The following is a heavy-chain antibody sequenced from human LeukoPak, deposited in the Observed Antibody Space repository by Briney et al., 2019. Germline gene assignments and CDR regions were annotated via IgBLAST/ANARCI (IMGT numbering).Heavy chain of an antibody. CDR2: VTYSGAPT. J-gene: IGHJ6*02. CDR3: AKGLQRTPYYYYGMDV. CDR1: GFTFSNYA. V-gene: IGHV3-23*01. Sequence: PGGSLRLSCVASGFTFSNYAVSWVRQAPGKGLEWVSAVTYSGAPTYYADSVKGRFTISRDTPKNTLYLQMNSLRVEDTAVYYCAKGLQRTPYYYYGMDVWGQGTTVTVSS. D-gene: IGHD2-2*01.